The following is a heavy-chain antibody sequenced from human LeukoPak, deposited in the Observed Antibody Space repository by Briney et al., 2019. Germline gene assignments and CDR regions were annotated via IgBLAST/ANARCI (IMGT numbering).Heavy chain of an antibody. CDR1: GGSISSGGYY. D-gene: IGHD3-10*01. Sequence: SETLSLTCTVSGGSISSGGYYWSWIRQHPGKGLEWIGYIYYSGSTYYNPSLKSRVTISVDTSKNQFPLKLSSVTAADTAVYYCARGTVFSWFGEFDYWGQGTLVTVSS. CDR2: IYYSGST. J-gene: IGHJ4*02. CDR3: ARGTVFSWFGEFDY. V-gene: IGHV4-31*03.